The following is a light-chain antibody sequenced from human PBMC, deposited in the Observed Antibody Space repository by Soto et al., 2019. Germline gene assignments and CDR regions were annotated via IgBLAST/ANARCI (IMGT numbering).Light chain of an antibody. CDR2: KAS. J-gene: IGKJ1*01. CDR1: QSIGSW. Sequence: DIQMTQSPSTLSASVGDRVTITCRASQSIGSWLAWYQQKPGKAPKLLIYKASSLESGVPSRFSGSGSGTEFTLTISSLQPDDFASYYCQQYGSYSPWTFGQGTKVEIK. CDR3: QQYGSYSPWT. V-gene: IGKV1-5*03.